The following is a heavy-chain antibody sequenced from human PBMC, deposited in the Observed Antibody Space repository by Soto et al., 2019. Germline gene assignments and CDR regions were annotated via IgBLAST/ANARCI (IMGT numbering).Heavy chain of an antibody. V-gene: IGHV1-58*01. CDR3: AALGVNFDH. Sequence: ASVNVSCKSSGFTFTSCPVQWVRQARGQRLEWIGWIGVGSGNRHYAQKFQERVTITRDMSTNTAYMELSSLRSEDTAVYYCAALGVNFDHWGQGTLVTVSS. CDR1: GFTFTSCP. CDR2: IGVGSGNR. D-gene: IGHD2-8*01. J-gene: IGHJ4*02.